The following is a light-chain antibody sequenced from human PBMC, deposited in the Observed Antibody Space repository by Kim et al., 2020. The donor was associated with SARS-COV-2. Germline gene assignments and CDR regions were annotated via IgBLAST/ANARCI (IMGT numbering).Light chain of an antibody. CDR2: DAS. CDR3: QQREDWPLT. J-gene: IGKJ4*01. CDR1: QSVSTS. V-gene: IGKV3-11*01. Sequence: LSPGDRATPPCRASQSVSTSVAWFQHKPGQAPRLLIHDASYRATGIPARFSGSGSGTDFTLTITGLQAEDFAVYYCQQREDWPLTFGGGTKVDIK.